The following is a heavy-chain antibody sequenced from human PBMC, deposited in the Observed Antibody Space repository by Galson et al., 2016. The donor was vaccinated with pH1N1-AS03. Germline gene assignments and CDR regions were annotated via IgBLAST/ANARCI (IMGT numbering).Heavy chain of an antibody. J-gene: IGHJ6*02. CDR2: INAGNGNT. V-gene: IGHV1-3*01. CDR3: ARGRASYGMDV. CDR1: GDTFISYV. Sequence: SVKVSCKASGDTFISYVMHWVRQAPGQRLEWMGGINAGNGNTTYAQSFQGRVTITRDASASKAYMELSSLRSEDTAVYYCARGRASYGMDVWGQETTVTGSS.